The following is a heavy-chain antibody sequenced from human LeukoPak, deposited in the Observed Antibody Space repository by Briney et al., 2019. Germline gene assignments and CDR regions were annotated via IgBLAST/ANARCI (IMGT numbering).Heavy chain of an antibody. V-gene: IGHV4-30-4*01. Sequence: SETLSLTCTVSGGSISRGDYYWRWIRQPPGKGLEWIGYIYYSESTYYNSSLKSQVTMSVDTSKSQFSLKLSSVTAADTAVYYCVRDVVVTAHMDVWGQGTTVTVSS. CDR2: IYYSEST. CDR1: GGSISRGDYY. CDR3: VRDVVVTAHMDV. D-gene: IGHD2-15*01. J-gene: IGHJ6*02.